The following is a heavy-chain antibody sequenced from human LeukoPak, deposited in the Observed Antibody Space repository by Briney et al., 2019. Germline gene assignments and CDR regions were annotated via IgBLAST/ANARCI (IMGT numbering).Heavy chain of an antibody. V-gene: IGHV1-69*13. CDR2: VIPIFGTA. CDR3: ARDRSRYYLYYYYGMDV. CDR1: GGTLSSYA. J-gene: IGHJ6*02. Sequence: SVKVSCKASGGTLSSYAISWVRQAPGQGLEWMGGVIPIFGTANYAQKFQGRVTITADESTSTAYMELSSLRSEDTAVYYCARDRSRYYLYYYYGMDVWGQGTTVTVSS. D-gene: IGHD3-22*01.